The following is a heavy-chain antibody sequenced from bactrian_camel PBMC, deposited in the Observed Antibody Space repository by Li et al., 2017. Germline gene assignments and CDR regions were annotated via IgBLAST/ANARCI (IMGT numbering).Heavy chain of an antibody. CDR2: INSGGGST. CDR3: VREQVSSFAD. V-gene: IGHV3S40*01. Sequence: VQLVESGGGSVQAGGSLRLSCDTSGYTFSSLYMTWVRQAPGKGLEWVSAINSGGGSTHYPNSVKGRFTISRDNAKNTVYLQMSSLKPEDTAVYYCVREQVSSFADWGQGTQVTVS. J-gene: IGHJ4*01. CDR1: GYTFSSLY.